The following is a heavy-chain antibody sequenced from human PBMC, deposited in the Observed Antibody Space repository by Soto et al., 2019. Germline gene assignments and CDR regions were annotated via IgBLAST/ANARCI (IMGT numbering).Heavy chain of an antibody. CDR2: ISSSSNTI. CDR3: ARGVDV. V-gene: IGHV3-48*02. J-gene: IGHJ6*02. Sequence: EVQLVESGGGLVQPGGSLRLSCAASGFTFSSYSMNWVRQAPGKGLEWVSYISSSSNTIYYADSVKGRFNISRDKAKNSLHLKMNCLRDEDTAVYYCARGVDVWGQGTTVTVSS. CDR1: GFTFSSYS.